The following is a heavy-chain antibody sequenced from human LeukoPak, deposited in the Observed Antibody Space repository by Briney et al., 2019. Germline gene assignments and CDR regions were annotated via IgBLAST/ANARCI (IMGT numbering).Heavy chain of an antibody. CDR2: ISAYNGQT. D-gene: IGHD1-7*01. CDR3: AGVAGFYWNSDSFDS. V-gene: IGHV1-18*01. Sequence: GASVKVSCKASGYTFTTYGISWVRQARGQGLEWMGWISAYNGQTNYAQKVQGRVTMTTDTSTKTAYMELRSLGSDDTAVYYCAGVAGFYWNSDSFDSWGQGTQVNVSS. J-gene: IGHJ4*02. CDR1: GYTFTTYG.